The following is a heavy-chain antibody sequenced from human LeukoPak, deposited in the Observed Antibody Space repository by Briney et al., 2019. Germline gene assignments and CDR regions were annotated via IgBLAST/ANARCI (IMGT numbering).Heavy chain of an antibody. V-gene: IGHV1-8*01. CDR1: GYTFTSYD. CDR2: MNPNNGNT. J-gene: IGHJ3*02. Sequence: ASVKVSCKASGYTFTSYDINWVRQATGQGLEWMGWMNPNNGNTGYAQKFQGRVTMTRNTSISTAYMELSSLRSEDTAVYYCARVPYSRGFDAFDIWGQGTMVTVSS. D-gene: IGHD6-13*01. CDR3: ARVPYSRGFDAFDI.